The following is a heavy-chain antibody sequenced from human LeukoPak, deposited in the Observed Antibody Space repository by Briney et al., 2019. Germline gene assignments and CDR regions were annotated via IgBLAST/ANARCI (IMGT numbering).Heavy chain of an antibody. V-gene: IGHV3-74*01. CDR2: IKSDGRTT. CDR3: AKGTMVRGVTSYFDY. D-gene: IGHD3-10*01. CDR1: GFTFSSYW. Sequence: PGGSLRLSCAASGFTFSSYWMHWVRQAPGKGLVWVSRIKSDGRTTYYADSVKGRFTISRDNSKNTLYLQMNSLRAEDTAVYYCAKGTMVRGVTSYFDYWGQGTLVTVSS. J-gene: IGHJ4*02.